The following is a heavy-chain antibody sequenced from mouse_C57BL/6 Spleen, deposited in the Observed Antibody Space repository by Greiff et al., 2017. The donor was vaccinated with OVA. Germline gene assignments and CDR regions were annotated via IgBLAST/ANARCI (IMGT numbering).Heavy chain of an antibody. CDR3: AKLGRGYFDV. D-gene: IGHD4-1*01. CDR1: GYAFSSSW. CDR2: IYPGDGDT. J-gene: IGHJ1*03. V-gene: IGHV1-82*01. Sequence: VQRVESGPELVKPGASVKISCKASGYAFSSSWMNWVKQRPGKGLEWIGRIYPGDGDTNYNGKFKGKATLTADKSSSTAYMQLSSLTSEDSAVYFCAKLGRGYFDVWGTGTTVTVSS.